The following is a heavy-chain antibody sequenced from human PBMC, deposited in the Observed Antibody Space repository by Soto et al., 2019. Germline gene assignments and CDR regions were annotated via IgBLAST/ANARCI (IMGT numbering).Heavy chain of an antibody. J-gene: IGHJ4*01. D-gene: IGHD3-3*01. CDR1: GFTLSDHY. V-gene: IGHV3-72*01. Sequence: RLSCEGSGFTLSDHYMDWVRQAPGKGLEWVGRSRNRGNNYVTEYAASVKGRFTISRDDSKNSVHLQMNSLKTEDTAVYYCAKVRGATSSDVVSHFGNGGQGTLVAVSS. CDR3: AKVRGATSSDVVSHFGN. CDR2: SRNRGNNYVT.